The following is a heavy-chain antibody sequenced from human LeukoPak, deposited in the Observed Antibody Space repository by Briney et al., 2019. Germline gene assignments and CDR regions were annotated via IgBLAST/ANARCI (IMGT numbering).Heavy chain of an antibody. CDR3: ARDRVVPAAMWGTSLHYGMDV. V-gene: IGHV4-59*01. D-gene: IGHD2-2*01. J-gene: IGHJ6*02. Sequence: SETLSLTCTVSGGSISSYYWSWIRQPPGKGLEWIGYIYYSGSTNYNPSLKSRVTISVDTSKNQFSLKLSSVTAADTAVYYCARDRVVPAAMWGTSLHYGMDVWGQGTTVTVSS. CDR1: GGSISSYY. CDR2: IYYSGST.